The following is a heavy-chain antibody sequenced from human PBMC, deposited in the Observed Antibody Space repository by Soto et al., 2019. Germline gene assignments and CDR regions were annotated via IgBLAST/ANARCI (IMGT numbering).Heavy chain of an antibody. CDR3: AREGSCSGGRCSPFDY. V-gene: IGHV3-33*01. CDR2: IWSDGSKT. D-gene: IGHD2-15*01. Sequence: QVQLVESGGGVVQPGRSLRLSCAASGFTFSRCGMHWVRQVPGKGLEWVAVIWSDGSKTYYADSVEGRFTISRDNSKNTLYLEMNSLRAEDTAVYFCAREGSCSGGRCSPFDYWGQGTLVTVSS. CDR1: GFTFSRCG. J-gene: IGHJ4*02.